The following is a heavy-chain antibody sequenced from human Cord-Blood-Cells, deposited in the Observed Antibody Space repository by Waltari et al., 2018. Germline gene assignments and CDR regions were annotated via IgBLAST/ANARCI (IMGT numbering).Heavy chain of an antibody. CDR2: IYYSGST. CDR3: ARREAFDI. CDR1: SGSISTSSYY. J-gene: IGHJ3*02. Sequence: QLQLQESGPGLVKPSETLSLTCTVSSGSISTSSYYWGWIRQPPGKGLEWIGSIYYSGSTYYNPSLKSRVTISVDTSKNQFSLKLSSVTAADTAVYYCARREAFDIWGQGTMVTVSS. V-gene: IGHV4-39*01.